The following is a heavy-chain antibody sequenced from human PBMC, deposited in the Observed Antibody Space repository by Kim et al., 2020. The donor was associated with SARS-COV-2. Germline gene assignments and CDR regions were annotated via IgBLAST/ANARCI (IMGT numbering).Heavy chain of an antibody. CDR1: GGTFSSYA. J-gene: IGHJ3*02. CDR3: ARDPGIVGATLHAFDI. V-gene: IGHV1-69*13. D-gene: IGHD1-26*01. CDR2: IIPIFGTA. Sequence: SVKVSCKASGGTFSSYAISWVRQAPGQGLEWMGGIIPIFGTANYAQKFQGRVTINADESTSTAYMELSSLRSEDTAVYYCARDPGIVGATLHAFDIWGQGTMVTVSS.